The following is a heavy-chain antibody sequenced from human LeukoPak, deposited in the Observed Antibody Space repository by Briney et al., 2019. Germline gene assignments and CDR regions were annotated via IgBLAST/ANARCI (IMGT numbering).Heavy chain of an antibody. D-gene: IGHD6-19*01. CDR3: ARHTTSGWYQVVY. V-gene: IGHV4-59*01. J-gene: IGHJ4*02. Sequence: TASETLSLTCTIAGGSISNYFWSWIRQPPGKGLEWIGDISYSGSTNNHNPSLKSRVTISVDTSKNQFSLKLSSVTAADTAVYYCARHTTSGWYQVVYWGQGTLVTVSS. CDR1: GGSISNYF. CDR2: ISYSGSTN.